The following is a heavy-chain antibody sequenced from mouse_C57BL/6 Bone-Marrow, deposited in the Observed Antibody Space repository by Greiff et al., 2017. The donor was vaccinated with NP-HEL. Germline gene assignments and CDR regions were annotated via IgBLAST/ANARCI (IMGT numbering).Heavy chain of an antibody. Sequence: QVQLQQPGAELVRPGSSVKLSCKASGYTFTSYWMHWVKQRPIQGLEWIGNIDPSDSETHYNQKFKDKATLTVDKSSSTAYMQLSSLTSEDSAVYYCARSKGYYSNPFDYWGQGTTLTVSS. CDR1: GYTFTSYW. CDR3: ARSKGYYSNPFDY. D-gene: IGHD2-5*01. J-gene: IGHJ2*01. V-gene: IGHV1-52*01. CDR2: IDPSDSET.